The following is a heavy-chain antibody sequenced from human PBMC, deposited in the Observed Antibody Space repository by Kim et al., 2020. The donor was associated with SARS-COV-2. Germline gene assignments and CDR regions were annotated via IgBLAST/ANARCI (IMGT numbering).Heavy chain of an antibody. CDR1: GFTFDDYA. V-gene: IGHV3-9*01. CDR3: AKDMRVGALGATSFDY. D-gene: IGHD1-26*01. CDR2: ISWNSGSI. J-gene: IGHJ4*02. Sequence: GGSLRLSCAASGFTFDDYAMHWVRQAPGKGLEWVSGISWNSGSIGYADSVKGRFTISRDNAKNSLYLQMNSLRAEDTALYYCAKDMRVGALGATSFDYWGQGTLVTVSS.